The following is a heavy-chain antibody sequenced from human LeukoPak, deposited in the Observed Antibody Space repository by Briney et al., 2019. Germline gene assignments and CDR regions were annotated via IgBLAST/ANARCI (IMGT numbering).Heavy chain of an antibody. CDR1: GFMFSSYE. CDR2: ISLSGTTI. V-gene: IGHV3-48*03. D-gene: IGHD5-12*01. Sequence: GGSLRLSCATSGFMFSSYEMNWVRQAPGKGLGWVAYISLSGTTIYYADSMKGRFTISRDNAKNSLYLQMNSLRAEDTAVYYCARDSGYDYIGAFDYWGQGTLVTVSS. J-gene: IGHJ4*02. CDR3: ARDSGYDYIGAFDY.